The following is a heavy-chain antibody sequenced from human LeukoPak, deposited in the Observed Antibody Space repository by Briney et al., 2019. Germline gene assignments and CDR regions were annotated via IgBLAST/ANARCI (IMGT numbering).Heavy chain of an antibody. V-gene: IGHV1-18*01. D-gene: IGHD6-19*01. Sequence: ASVKVSCKASGYSFSNYGITWVRQAPGQGLEWMGWISVYNGNTDYSQKLQGRVTMTTDTSTRTAYMELRSLRSDDTALYYCARGVAVAPPHFDHWGQGTLVTVSS. CDR1: GYSFSNYG. CDR3: ARGVAVAPPHFDH. J-gene: IGHJ4*02. CDR2: ISVYNGNT.